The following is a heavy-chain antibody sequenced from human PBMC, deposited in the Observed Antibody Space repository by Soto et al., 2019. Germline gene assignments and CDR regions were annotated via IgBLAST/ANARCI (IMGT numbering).Heavy chain of an antibody. CDR3: ARIGYCSGGSCDDY. CDR2: MNPNSGNT. V-gene: IGHV1-8*01. CDR1: GYTFTSYD. Sequence: ASVKVSCKASGYTFTSYDINWVRQATGQGLEWMGWMNPNSGNTGYAQKFQGRVTMTRNTSISTAYMELGSLRSEDTAVYYCARIGYCSGGSCDDYWGQGTLVTVSS. J-gene: IGHJ4*02. D-gene: IGHD2-15*01.